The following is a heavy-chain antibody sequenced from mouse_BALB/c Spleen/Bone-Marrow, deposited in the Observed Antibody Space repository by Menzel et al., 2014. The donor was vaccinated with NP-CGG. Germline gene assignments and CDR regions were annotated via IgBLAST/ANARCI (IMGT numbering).Heavy chain of an antibody. Sequence: EVKVVESGGGLVQPGGSRKLSCAASGFTFSNFGTHWVRQAPEKGLEWVAYISGGSSSIYYGDTVKGRFTISRDNPKNTLFLQMTSLRSEDTAMYFCSRGEDYDGYAMDYWGQGTSITVSS. CDR1: GFTFSNFG. CDR2: ISGGSSSI. CDR3: SRGEDYDGYAMDY. V-gene: IGHV5-17*02. J-gene: IGHJ4*01. D-gene: IGHD2-4*01.